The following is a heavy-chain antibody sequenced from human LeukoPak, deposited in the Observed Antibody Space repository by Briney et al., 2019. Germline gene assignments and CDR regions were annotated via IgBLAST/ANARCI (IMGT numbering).Heavy chain of an antibody. J-gene: IGHJ4*02. CDR1: GFTFSTSW. Sequence: GGSLRLSCAASGFTFSTSWMSWVRHVPGKGLEWVANIKKDGSETYYVDSVKGRFTISRDNAKNSLYLQMNSLRAEDTAMYYCARGRYSGTTYYFDYWGQGTLVTASS. CDR2: IKKDGSET. CDR3: ARGRYSGTTYYFDY. D-gene: IGHD5-12*01. V-gene: IGHV3-7*03.